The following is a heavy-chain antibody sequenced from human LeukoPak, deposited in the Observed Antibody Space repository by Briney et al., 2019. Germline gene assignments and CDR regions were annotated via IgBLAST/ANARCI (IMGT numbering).Heavy chain of an antibody. CDR1: GGTFISYA. CDR2: IIPIFGTA. J-gene: IGHJ4*02. V-gene: IGHV1-69*13. CDR3: ARVIRGSGWYYFDY. Sequence: SVKVSCKASGGTFISYAISWVRQAPGQGLEWMGGIIPIFGTANYAQKFQGRVTITADESTSTAYMELRSLRSDDTAVYYCARVIRGSGWYYFDYWGQGTLVTVSS. D-gene: IGHD6-19*01.